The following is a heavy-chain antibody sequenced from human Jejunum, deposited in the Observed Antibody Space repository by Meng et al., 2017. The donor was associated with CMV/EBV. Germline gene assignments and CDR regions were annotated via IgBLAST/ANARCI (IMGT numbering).Heavy chain of an antibody. D-gene: IGHD2-15*01. Sequence: GGVYLLWRCRSRSLSWSVFWFSFYALDWVRERQDKGMELVGFIMYYGAVQKYYAYVKERFTIISNDSWNISSLQMNSRRTDDKAVYYCAKVDFVCYTIDYWGQGTLVTVSS. CDR3: AKVDFVCYTIDY. CDR1: VFWFSFYA. V-gene: IGHV3-30*02. J-gene: IGHJ4*02. CDR2: IMYYGAVQK.